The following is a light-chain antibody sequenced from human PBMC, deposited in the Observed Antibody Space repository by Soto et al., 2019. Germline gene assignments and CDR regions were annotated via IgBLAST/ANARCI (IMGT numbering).Light chain of an antibody. V-gene: IGKV2-30*01. J-gene: IGKJ1*01. CDR2: KAS. Sequence: LLTRSPLSLPVTLGQPASISCRSSQSLVYSDGNIYLNWFHQRPGQSPRRLIYKASNRDSGVPDRFSGSGSGTDFTLSISRVEADDAGVYYCMQGISFTFGQGAKV. CDR3: MQGISFT. CDR1: QSLVYSDGNIY.